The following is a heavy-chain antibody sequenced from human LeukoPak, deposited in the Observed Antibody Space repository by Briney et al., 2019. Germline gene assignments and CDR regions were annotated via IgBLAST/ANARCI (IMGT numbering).Heavy chain of an antibody. CDR3: AKSKPLAVAGYYFDY. J-gene: IGHJ4*02. CDR2: ISYDGSNK. Sequence: PGRSLRLSCAASGFTFSSYGMHWVRQAPDKGLEWVAVISYDGSNKYYADSVKGRFTISRDNSKNTLYLQMNSLRAEDTAVYYCAKSKPLAVAGYYFDYWGQGTLVTVSS. V-gene: IGHV3-30*18. CDR1: GFTFSSYG. D-gene: IGHD6-19*01.